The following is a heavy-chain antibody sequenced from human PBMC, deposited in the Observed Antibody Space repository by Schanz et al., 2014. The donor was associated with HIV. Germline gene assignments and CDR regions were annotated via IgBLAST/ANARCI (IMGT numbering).Heavy chain of an antibody. J-gene: IGHJ3*02. CDR3: ARDLSLASSTPTLAFDI. D-gene: IGHD2-2*01. CDR1: GYTFGNYY. V-gene: IGHV1-8*02. CDR2: MNPNSGNT. Sequence: QVQLVQSGAEVKKPGASVKLSCKASGYTFGNYYIHWVRQATGQGLEWMGWMNPNSGNTGYAQKFQGRLTMTRNTSISTAYMELSSLRSEDTAVYYCARDLSLASSTPTLAFDIWGQGTMVTVSS.